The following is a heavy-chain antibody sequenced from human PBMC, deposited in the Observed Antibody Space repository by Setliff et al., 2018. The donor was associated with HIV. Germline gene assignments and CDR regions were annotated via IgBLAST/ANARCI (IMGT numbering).Heavy chain of an antibody. J-gene: IGHJ6*03. CDR2: TYYRSKWHN. D-gene: IGHD3-9*01. CDR1: GDGVSSNSAA. V-gene: IGHV6-1*01. Sequence: SQTLSLPCAITGDGVSSNSAAWNWIRQSPLRGLERLGRTYYRSKWHNDYAVFLKSRITINPDTATNQFSLQLNSGTPEDTAVYFCARGVDWDYNYDIDVWDKGTTVTVSS. CDR3: ARGVDWDYNYDIDV.